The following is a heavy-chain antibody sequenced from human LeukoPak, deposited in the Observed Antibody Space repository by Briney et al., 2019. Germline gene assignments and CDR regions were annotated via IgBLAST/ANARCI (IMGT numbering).Heavy chain of an antibody. CDR2: ISSSSSYI. V-gene: IGHV3-21*04. D-gene: IGHD5-24*01. J-gene: IGHJ3*02. CDR3: ARNLRLHTPRAFDI. Sequence: PGGSLRLSCAASGFTFSTYNMNWVRQAPGKGLEWVSSISSSSSYIYYADSAKGRFTISRDNAKNSLYLQMNSLRAEDTAVYYCARNLRLHTPRAFDIWGQGTMVTVSS. CDR1: GFTFSTYN.